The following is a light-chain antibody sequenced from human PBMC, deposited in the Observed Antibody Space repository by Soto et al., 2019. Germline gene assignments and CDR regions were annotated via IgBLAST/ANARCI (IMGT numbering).Light chain of an antibody. CDR1: SSDVGAYIY. J-gene: IGLJ3*02. Sequence: QSALTQPRSVSGSPGQSVTISCTGTSSDVGAYIYVSWYQQYPAKAPKVMIYDVGRRPSGVPDRFPGSKSGNTASLTISVLQAEDEAVYFCCSYAGNKTVVFVGGTKLTVL. V-gene: IGLV2-11*01. CDR2: DVG. CDR3: CSYAGNKTVV.